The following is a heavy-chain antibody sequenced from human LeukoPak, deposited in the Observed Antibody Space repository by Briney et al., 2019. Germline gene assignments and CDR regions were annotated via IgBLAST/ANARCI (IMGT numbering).Heavy chain of an antibody. V-gene: IGHV4-34*01. Sequence: SETLSLTCAVYGGSFSGYYWSWIRQPSGKGLEWIGEINHSGSTNYNPSLKSRVTISVDTSKNQFSLKLSSVTAADTAVYYCASYYTGSSWYDYWGQGTLVTVSS. CDR3: ASYYTGSSWYDY. D-gene: IGHD6-13*01. J-gene: IGHJ4*02. CDR1: GGSFSGYY. CDR2: INHSGST.